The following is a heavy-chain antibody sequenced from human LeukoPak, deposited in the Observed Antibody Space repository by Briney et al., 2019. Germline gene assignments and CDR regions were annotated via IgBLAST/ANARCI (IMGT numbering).Heavy chain of an antibody. Sequence: ASVKVSCKASGYTFTSYYMHWVRQAPGQGLEWMGIINPSGGCTSYAQKFQGRVTMTRDTSTSTVYMELSSLSSEDTAVYYCATLGYSYGYWKYDYWGQGTLVTVSS. CDR3: ATLGYSYGYWKYDY. CDR1: GYTFTSYY. V-gene: IGHV1-46*03. D-gene: IGHD5-18*01. CDR2: INPSGGCT. J-gene: IGHJ4*02.